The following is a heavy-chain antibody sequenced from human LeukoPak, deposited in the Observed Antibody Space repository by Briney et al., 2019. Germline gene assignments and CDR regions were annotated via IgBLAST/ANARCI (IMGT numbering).Heavy chain of an antibody. CDR1: GFSFRRYS. D-gene: IGHD4-23*01. J-gene: IGHJ4*02. CDR3: AKDPLNFGGHYFDN. Sequence: PGGSLRLSCAASGFSFRRYSMHWVRQAPGKGLEWVSSISGRSDGPYYADSVKGRFTTSRDNSKRTMYLQINNVRAEDAAVYYCAKDPLNFGGHYFDNWGQGTRVTVSS. V-gene: IGHV3-23*01. CDR2: ISGRSDGP.